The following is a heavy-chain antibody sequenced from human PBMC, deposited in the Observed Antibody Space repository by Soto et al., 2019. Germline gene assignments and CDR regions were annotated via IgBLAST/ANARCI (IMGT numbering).Heavy chain of an antibody. J-gene: IGHJ4*02. CDR3: ARELEYCSNGVCYPYFDS. D-gene: IGHD2-8*01. Sequence: ESGGVLVQPGGSLRLSCAASGFSFRSYSMNWVRQAPGKGLEWLSDISSSSYTIYYADSVKGRFTISRDNAKNSLYLQMDSLRAEDTAVYYCARELEYCSNGVCYPYFDSWGQGTLVTVSS. CDR1: GFSFRSYS. V-gene: IGHV3-48*04. CDR2: ISSSSYTI.